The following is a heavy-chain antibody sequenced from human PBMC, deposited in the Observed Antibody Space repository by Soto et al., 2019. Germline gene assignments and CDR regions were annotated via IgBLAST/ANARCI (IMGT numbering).Heavy chain of an antibody. V-gene: IGHV4-4*02. Sequence: SETLSLTCAVSGGSISSSNWWTWVRQPPGKGLEWIGEISHGGSTNYNPSLKSRVTISADKSKNQFSLKLNSVTAADTAVYYCARDRRQQLVRVRFDPWGQGTLVTVSS. CDR3: ARDRRQQLVRVRFDP. D-gene: IGHD6-13*01. CDR1: GGSISSSNW. J-gene: IGHJ5*02. CDR2: ISHGGST.